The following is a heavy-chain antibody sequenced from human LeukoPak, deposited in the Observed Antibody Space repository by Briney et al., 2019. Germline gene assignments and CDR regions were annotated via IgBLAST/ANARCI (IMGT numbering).Heavy chain of an antibody. J-gene: IGHJ6*03. CDR1: GGTFSRYA. CDR2: IIPIFGTA. Sequence: SVKLCCKASGGTFSRYAISCVRQAPGQGLEARGGIIPIFGTANYAQKFQGRVTITADESASTAYMELSSLRSEDTAVYCCARGGGSGSYYYSDVWGKGTTVTISS. CDR3: ARGGGSGSYYYSDV. V-gene: IGHV1-69*13. D-gene: IGHD3-10*01.